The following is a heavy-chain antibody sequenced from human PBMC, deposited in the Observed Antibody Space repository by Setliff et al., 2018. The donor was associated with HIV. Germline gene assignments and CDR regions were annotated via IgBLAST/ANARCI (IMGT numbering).Heavy chain of an antibody. J-gene: IGHJ4*02. Sequence: GGSLRLCCAASGFTFSNFWMTWVRQAPGKGLEWVADIKKDGSERNYVDSVKGRFTISRDNAKNSLYLQMNSLRAEDTAVYYCARGGDYFDYWGQGTLVTVSS. CDR3: ARGGDYFDY. CDR2: IKKDGSER. CDR1: GFTFSNFW. V-gene: IGHV3-7*01.